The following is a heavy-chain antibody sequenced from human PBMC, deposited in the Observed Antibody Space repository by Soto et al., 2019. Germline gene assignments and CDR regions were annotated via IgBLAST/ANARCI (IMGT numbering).Heavy chain of an antibody. CDR1: GFTVSSYR. CDR3: TRRTTTASGPVY. Sequence: EVQLVESGGGLIQPGGSLRLSCAASGFTVSSYRMSWVRPAPGKGLEWVSVIYGGGSTAYAASVKGRFTISRDDSKNTLYVQRNSLTADDTAVYYCTRRTTTASGPVYWGPGPLVTVSS. V-gene: IGHV3-53*01. D-gene: IGHD4-17*01. J-gene: IGHJ4*01. CDR2: IYGGGST.